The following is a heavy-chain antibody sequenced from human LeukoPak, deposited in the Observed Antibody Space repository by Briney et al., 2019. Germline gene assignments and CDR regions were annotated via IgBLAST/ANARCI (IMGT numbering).Heavy chain of an antibody. CDR1: GGTFISYA. J-gene: IGHJ4*02. CDR2: IIPIFGTA. CDR3: AREGGYYDSSGYTQPYYFDY. D-gene: IGHD3-22*01. Sequence: ASVKVSCKASGGTFISYAISWVRQAPGQGLEWKGGIIPIFGTANYAQKFQGRVTITADESTSTAYMELSSLRSEDTAVYYCAREGGYYDSSGYTQPYYFDYWGQGTLVTVSS. V-gene: IGHV1-69*13.